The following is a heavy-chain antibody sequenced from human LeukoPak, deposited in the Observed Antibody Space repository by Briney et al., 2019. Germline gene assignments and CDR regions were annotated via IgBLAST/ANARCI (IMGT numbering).Heavy chain of an antibody. J-gene: IGHJ4*02. CDR1: GYKFTSYY. CDR3: ARDLYYGSGAYYNGWDY. D-gene: IGHD3-10*01. CDR2: INPSSGGT. V-gene: IGHV1-46*01. Sequence: ASVKVSCKASGYKFTSYYMHWVRQAPGQGLEWMGIINPSSGGTTYAQKFQGRVTMTRDTSTSTVYMDLSGLRSEDTVVYYCARDLYYGSGAYYNGWDYWGQGTLVTVSS.